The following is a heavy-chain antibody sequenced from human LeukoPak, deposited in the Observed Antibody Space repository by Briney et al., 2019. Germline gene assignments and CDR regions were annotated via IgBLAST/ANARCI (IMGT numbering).Heavy chain of an antibody. CDR3: AKDVRQWLVGGLDY. CDR1: GFTFSSYA. J-gene: IGHJ4*02. V-gene: IGHV3-23*01. D-gene: IGHD6-19*01. CDR2: ISGSGGST. Sequence: GGSLRLSCAASGFTFSSYAMSWVRQAPGKGLEWVSAISGSGGSTYYADSVKGRFTISRDNSKNTLYLQMNSLRAEDTAVYYCAKDVRQWLVGGLDYWGQGTLVTVSS.